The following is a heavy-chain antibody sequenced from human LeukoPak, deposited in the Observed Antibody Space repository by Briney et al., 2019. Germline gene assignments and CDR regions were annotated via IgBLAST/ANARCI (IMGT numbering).Heavy chain of an antibody. CDR2: INHSGST. D-gene: IGHD2-2*01. V-gene: IGHV4-34*01. J-gene: IGHJ6*03. Sequence: SETLSLTCAVYGGSFIDYYWSWIRQPPGKGLEWIGEINHSGSTNYNPSLKSRVTISVDTSKNQFSLKLSSVTAADTAVYYCARGRSCSSTSCYAYYYYYMDVWGKGTTVTVSS. CDR1: GGSFIDYY. CDR3: ARGRSCSSTSCYAYYYYYMDV.